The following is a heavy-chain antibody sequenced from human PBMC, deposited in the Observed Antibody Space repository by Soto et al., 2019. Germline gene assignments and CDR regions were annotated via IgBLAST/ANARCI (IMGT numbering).Heavy chain of an antibody. D-gene: IGHD3-3*01. CDR1: GFSFVSYA. CDR3: AMWSYLDY. J-gene: IGHJ4*02. Sequence: GGSLRLSCAASGFSFVSYALSWVRQAPGKGLEWVSTMSGSDGKTFYADSVKGRFSISRDTSQNTLYLQMNSLRADDTALYYCAMWSYLDYWGQGTRVTVSS. CDR2: MSGSDGKT. V-gene: IGHV3-23*01.